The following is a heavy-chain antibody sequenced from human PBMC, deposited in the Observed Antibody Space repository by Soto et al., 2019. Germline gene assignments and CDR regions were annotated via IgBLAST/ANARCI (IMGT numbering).Heavy chain of an antibody. Sequence: QITLKESGPALVRPTQTLALTCTFSGFSLSTGDVGVAWIRQPPGKALEWLALTYWDDDNRYSPSLRSRLTITNDAAKNQVVLTMTNMDPVNPAPYSCAQSSSGAYPGYFRHGGQGTLVTVSS. V-gene: IGHV2-5*02. CDR3: AQSSSGAYPGYFRH. CDR1: GFSLSTGDVG. J-gene: IGHJ1*01. D-gene: IGHD3-3*01. CDR2: TYWDDDN.